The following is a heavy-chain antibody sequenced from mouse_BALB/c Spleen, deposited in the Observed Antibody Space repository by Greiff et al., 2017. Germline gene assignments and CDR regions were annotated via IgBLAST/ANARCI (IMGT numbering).Heavy chain of an antibody. CDR3: ARSGYDYWFAY. CDR2: IYPGDGDT. V-gene: IGHV1-80*01. D-gene: IGHD2-4*01. J-gene: IGHJ3*01. Sequence: QVQLKESGAELVRPGSSVKISCKASGYAFSSYWMNWVKQRPGQGLEWIGQIYPGDGDTNYNGKFKGKATLTADKSSSTAYMQLSSLTSEDSAVYFCARSGYDYWFAYWGQGTLVTVSA. CDR1: GYAFSSYW.